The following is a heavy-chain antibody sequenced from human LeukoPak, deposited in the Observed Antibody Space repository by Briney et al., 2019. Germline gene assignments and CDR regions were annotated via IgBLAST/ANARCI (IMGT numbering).Heavy chain of an antibody. J-gene: IGHJ1*01. D-gene: IGHD6-13*01. CDR1: GFTFSSHG. CDR3: AKESGSRSYGAYFPH. CDR2: ISYDGSTK. V-gene: IGHV3-30*18. Sequence: RAGGSLRLTCAASGFTFSSHGMQWVRQAPGKGLEWVAVISYDGSTKYYADSVKGRFTISRDNSKSTLYLQMNSLRAEDTAVYYCAKESGSRSYGAYFPHWGQAPWSPSPQ.